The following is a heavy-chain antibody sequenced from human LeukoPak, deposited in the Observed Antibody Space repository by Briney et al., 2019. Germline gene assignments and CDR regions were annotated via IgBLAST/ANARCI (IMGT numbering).Heavy chain of an antibody. CDR1: GDSISPYY. D-gene: IGHD5-18*01. J-gene: IGHJ5*02. V-gene: IGHV4-59*08. CDR2: IYYSGST. Sequence: SETLSLTCTVSGDSISPYYWSWIRQPPGKGLEWIGYIYYSGSTNYNPSLKSRVTISVDTSKNQFSLKLSSVTAADTAVYYCARHGDVQLWLPYNWFDPWGQGTLVTVSS. CDR3: ARHGDVQLWLPYNWFDP.